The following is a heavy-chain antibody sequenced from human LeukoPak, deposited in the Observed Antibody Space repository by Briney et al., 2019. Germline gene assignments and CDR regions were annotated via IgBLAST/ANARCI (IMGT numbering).Heavy chain of an antibody. D-gene: IGHD4-17*01. CDR3: ARVPTVGGYYYGMDV. V-gene: IGHV1-69*01. CDR1: GGTFSSYA. J-gene: IGHJ6*02. CDR2: IIPIFGTA. Sequence: SVTVSCKASGGTFSSYAISWVRQAPGQGLEWMGGIIPIFGTANYAQKFQGRVTITADESTSTAYMELSSLRSEDTAVYYCARVPTVGGYYYGMDVWGQGTTVTVSS.